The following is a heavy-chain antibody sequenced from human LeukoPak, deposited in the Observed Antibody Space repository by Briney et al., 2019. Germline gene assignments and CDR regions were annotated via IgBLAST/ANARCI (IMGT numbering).Heavy chain of an antibody. CDR2: IIPILGVP. Sequence: VWVSCKDSGDTFITDSITWGRQAPGEGVGWRGRIIPILGVPNYAQKFQGRLTITADKSTSTAYMDLSSLRSEDTAVYYCARGGQVSTGAYFDYWGQGTLVTVSS. V-gene: IGHV1-69*02. CDR1: GDTFITDS. CDR3: ARGGQVSTGAYFDY. J-gene: IGHJ4*02. D-gene: IGHD1-26*01.